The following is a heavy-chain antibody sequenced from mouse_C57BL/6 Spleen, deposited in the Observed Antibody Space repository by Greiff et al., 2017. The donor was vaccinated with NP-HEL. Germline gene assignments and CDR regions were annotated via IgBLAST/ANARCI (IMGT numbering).Heavy chain of an antibody. J-gene: IGHJ2*01. CDR3: ARNYYGSSVYYFDY. CDR1: GYAFTNYL. Sequence: VKLQESGAELVRPGTSVKVSCKASGYAFTNYLIEWVKQRPGQGLEWIGVINPGSGGTNYNEKFKGKATLTADKSSSTAYMQLSSLTSEDSAVYFCARNYYGSSVYYFDYWGQGTTLTVSS. V-gene: IGHV1-54*01. D-gene: IGHD1-1*01. CDR2: INPGSGGT.